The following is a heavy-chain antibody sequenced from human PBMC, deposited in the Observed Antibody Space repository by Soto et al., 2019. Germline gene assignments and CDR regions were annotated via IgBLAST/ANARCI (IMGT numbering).Heavy chain of an antibody. D-gene: IGHD2-21*02. CDR2: ISFDGCDE. Sequence: QVQLVESGGGVAQPGRSLRLSCAASGFDFSSHAMHWVRQPAGKGPEWLATISFDGCDEFYADSVKGRFTISRDNSKSTLFLQMTSRTAEDTGTYYCVSFCGGDCYNHLGQGTRVAASS. CDR1: GFDFSSHA. CDR3: VSFCGGDCYNH. V-gene: IGHV3-30-3*01. J-gene: IGHJ5*02.